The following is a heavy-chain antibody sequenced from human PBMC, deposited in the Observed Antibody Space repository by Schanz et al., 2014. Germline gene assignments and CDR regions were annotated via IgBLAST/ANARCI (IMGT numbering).Heavy chain of an antibody. D-gene: IGHD3-10*01. Sequence: EVQLVASGGGLVQPGGSLRLSCAASGFSFSSYAMGWVRQARGKGLEWVSSISSGGNPYYANSVKGRFGISRDNSENTLYLQMSSLRVEDTAVYYCAKDPRGDKNDRAYYFDYWGQGTLVSVSS. J-gene: IGHJ4*02. CDR1: GFSFSSYA. CDR2: ISSGGNP. V-gene: IGHV3-23*04. CDR3: AKDPRGDKNDRAYYFDY.